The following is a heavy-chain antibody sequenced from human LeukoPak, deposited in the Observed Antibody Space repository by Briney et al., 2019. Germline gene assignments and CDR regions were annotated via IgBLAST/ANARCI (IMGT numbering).Heavy chain of an antibody. J-gene: IGHJ3*02. CDR1: GFTFTNYG. CDR2: ISHDGNYK. V-gene: IGHV3-30*03. D-gene: IGHD6-19*01. CDR3: ARITSGWHHDGFDI. Sequence: PGGSLRLSCAASGFTFTNYGIHWVRQAPGKGLEWVAVISHDGNYKHYVNSVKGRSTITRDNSKNTVFLEMNSLGPEDTAVYYCARITSGWHHDGFDIWGQGTMVTVSS.